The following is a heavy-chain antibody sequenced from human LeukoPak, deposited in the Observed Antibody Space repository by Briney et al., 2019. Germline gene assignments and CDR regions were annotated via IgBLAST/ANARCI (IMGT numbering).Heavy chain of an antibody. CDR2: IYYSGST. Sequence: KPSETLSLTCTVSGGSISSSSYYWGWIRQPPGKGLEWIGSIYYSGSTYYNPSLKSRVTISVDTSKNQFSLKLSSVTAADTAVYYCARHGTPPYAHYGMDVWGQGTTVTVSS. V-gene: IGHV4-39*01. CDR1: GGSISSSSYY. J-gene: IGHJ6*02. CDR3: ARHGTPPYAHYGMDV. D-gene: IGHD6-13*01.